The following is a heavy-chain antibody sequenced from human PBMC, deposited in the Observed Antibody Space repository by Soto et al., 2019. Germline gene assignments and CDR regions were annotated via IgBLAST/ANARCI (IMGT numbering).Heavy chain of an antibody. Sequence: PSETLSLTCTASGGSVSSGSYYWSWIRQPPGKGLEWIGYIYYSGSTNYNPSLKSRVTISVDTSKNQFSLKLSSVTAADTAVYYCAREWVMITFVGFWFDPWGQGTLVTVSS. J-gene: IGHJ5*02. D-gene: IGHD3-16*01. CDR2: IYYSGST. CDR3: AREWVMITFVGFWFDP. CDR1: GGSVSSGSYY. V-gene: IGHV4-61*01.